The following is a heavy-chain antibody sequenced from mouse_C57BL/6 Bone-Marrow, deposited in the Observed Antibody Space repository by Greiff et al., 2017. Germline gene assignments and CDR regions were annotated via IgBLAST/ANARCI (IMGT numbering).Heavy chain of an antibody. CDR2: ISSGGSYP. V-gene: IGHV5-6*01. J-gene: IGHJ2*01. Sequence: EVQVVESGGDLVKPGGSLKLSCAASGFTFSSYGMSWVRQTPDKSLEWVATISSGGSYPYYPDSVKGRFTISRDNAKITLYLQVSSLKSEDTAMYYCARLTGNYWGQGTTLTVSS. CDR3: ARLTGNY. D-gene: IGHD4-1*01. CDR1: GFTFSSYG.